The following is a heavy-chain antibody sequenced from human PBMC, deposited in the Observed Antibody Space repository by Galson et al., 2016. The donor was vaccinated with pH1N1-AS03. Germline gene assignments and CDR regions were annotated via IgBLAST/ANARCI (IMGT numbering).Heavy chain of an antibody. CDR3: VRRSPWATVGTYYFDY. D-gene: IGHD4-23*01. Sequence: SLRLSCAASGFTFSTYAMSWVRQAQGMGLEWVSSISASGGDTYYADSVKGRFTISRDNSRNTVSLQMNSQRDDDTAVYYCVRRSPWATVGTYYFDYWGQGTLVTVSS. CDR2: ISASGGDT. CDR1: GFTFSTYA. J-gene: IGHJ4*02. V-gene: IGHV3-23*01.